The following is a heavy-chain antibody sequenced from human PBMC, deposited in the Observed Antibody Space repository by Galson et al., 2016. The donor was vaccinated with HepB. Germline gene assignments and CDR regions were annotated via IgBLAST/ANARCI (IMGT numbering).Heavy chain of an antibody. Sequence: QSGAEVTKPGESLQISCKGSGYSFTNYWIGWVRQMPGKGLEWMGIIYPGDSDTRYSPSFQGQVTFSADKSISTAYLRWRSLKASDSAMYYCARLNLDGAPFDSWGQGSLVTVSS. CDR1: GYSFTNYW. CDR3: ARLNLDGAPFDS. V-gene: IGHV5-51*01. CDR2: IYPGDSDT. D-gene: IGHD1-26*01. J-gene: IGHJ4*02.